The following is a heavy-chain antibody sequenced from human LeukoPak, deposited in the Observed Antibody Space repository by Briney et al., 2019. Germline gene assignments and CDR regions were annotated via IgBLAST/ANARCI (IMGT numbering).Heavy chain of an antibody. CDR1: GFTFSSYA. CDR3: VRVVGAVFDF. D-gene: IGHD1-26*01. V-gene: IGHV3-23*01. Sequence: GYLRLSCAASGFTFSSYAMSWVRQAPGKGLEWVSAISGSGGSTYYADSVKGRFTISRHNSKNNTLLLQMNSLRAEDTAVYYCVRVVGAVFDFWGQGTMVTVSS. CDR2: ISGSGGST. J-gene: IGHJ3*01.